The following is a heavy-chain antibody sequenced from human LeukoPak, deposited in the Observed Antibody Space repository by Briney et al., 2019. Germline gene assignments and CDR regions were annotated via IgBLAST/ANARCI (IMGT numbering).Heavy chain of an antibody. V-gene: IGHV3-74*01. CDR2: INSDGIIT. CDR3: ARVRATFSPHFDN. Sequence: GGSLRLSCAASGFTFSSYWMHWVRQAPGKRLMWVSRINSDGIITNYADSVKGRFTISRDNAKNTLYLQMNSLRAEDTAVYYCARVRATFSPHFDNWGQGTLVTVSS. D-gene: IGHD5-12*01. CDR1: GFTFSSYW. J-gene: IGHJ4*02.